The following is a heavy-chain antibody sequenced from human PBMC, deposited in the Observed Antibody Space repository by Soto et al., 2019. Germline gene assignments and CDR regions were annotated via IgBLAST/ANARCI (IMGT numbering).Heavy chain of an antibody. CDR2: IYWDDDK. Sequence: QITLKESGPTLVNPTQTLTLTCTFSGFSLSTTEEGVGWIRQPPGKAPEWLALIYWDDDKRYSPSLKTRLTSTKDTYKNQVVLTVTNVAPVYTATYYCAHGSCFGADCYPNPYFDFWGQGILVTVSS. J-gene: IGHJ4*02. CDR3: AHGSCFGADCYPNPYFDF. CDR1: GFSLSTTEEG. V-gene: IGHV2-5*02. D-gene: IGHD2-21*02.